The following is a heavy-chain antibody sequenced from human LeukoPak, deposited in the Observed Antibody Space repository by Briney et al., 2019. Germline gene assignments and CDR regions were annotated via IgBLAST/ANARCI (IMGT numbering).Heavy chain of an antibody. D-gene: IGHD2-21*02. V-gene: IGHV3-64D*09. Sequence: PGGSLRLSCSASGFTFSGYAMHWVRQAPGKGLEYVSAISSNGGSTYYADSVKGRFTISRDNSKNTLYLQMSSLRAEDTAVYYCVKGGDCFSCGRPWYYHGMDVWGQGTTVTVSS. J-gene: IGHJ6*02. CDR2: ISSNGGST. CDR1: GFTFSGYA. CDR3: VKGGDCFSCGRPWYYHGMDV.